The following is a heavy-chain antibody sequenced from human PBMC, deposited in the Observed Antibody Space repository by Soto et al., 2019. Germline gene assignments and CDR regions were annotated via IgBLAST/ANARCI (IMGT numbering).Heavy chain of an antibody. D-gene: IGHD5-12*01. CDR1: GFTFSSYA. CDR2: ITYEGSNK. V-gene: IGHV3-30-3*01. CDR3: ARDYYRFNSGNGFSMDV. Sequence: QVQLVESGGGVVQPGRSLRLSCAASGFTFSSYAMHWVRQAPGKGLEWVAVITYEGSNKYYADSVKGRFTISRDNSKNKLYLQMNSLRAEDTAVYYCARDYYRFNSGNGFSMDVWGQGTTVTVSS. J-gene: IGHJ6*02.